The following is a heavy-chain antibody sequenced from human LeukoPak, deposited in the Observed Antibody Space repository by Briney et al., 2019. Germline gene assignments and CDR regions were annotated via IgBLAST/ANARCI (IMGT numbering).Heavy chain of an antibody. CDR3: AKRGVVIRVILVGFHKEAYYFDS. J-gene: IGHJ4*02. V-gene: IGHV3-23*01. Sequence: TGGSLRLSCAVSGITLSNYGMSWVRQAPGKGLEWVAGISDSGITTNYADSVKGRFTISRDNPKNTLYLQMNSLRAEDTAGYFCAKRGVVIRVILVGFHKEAYYFDSWGQGALVTVSS. CDR2: ISDSGITT. D-gene: IGHD3-22*01. CDR1: GITLSNYG.